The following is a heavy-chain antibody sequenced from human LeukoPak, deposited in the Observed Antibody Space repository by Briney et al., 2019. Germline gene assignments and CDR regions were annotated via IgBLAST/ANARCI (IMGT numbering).Heavy chain of an antibody. CDR1: GYSFTSHW. J-gene: IGHJ4*02. CDR3: ARDYDSSGYSDY. CDR2: IYPGDSDT. D-gene: IGHD3-22*01. Sequence: GESLKTSCKGPGYSFTSHWIGWVRQMPGKGLEWMGIIYPGDSDTRYSPSFQGQVTISADKSISTAYLQWSSLKASDTAMYYCARDYDSSGYSDYWGQGTLVTVSS. V-gene: IGHV5-51*01.